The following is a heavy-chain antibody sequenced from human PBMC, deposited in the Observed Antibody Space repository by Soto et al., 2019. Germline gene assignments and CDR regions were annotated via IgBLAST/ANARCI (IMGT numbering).Heavy chain of an antibody. CDR2: ISSSGSTI. CDR3: ARAVVPAAIIRDGPYFDY. Sequence: GGSLRLSCAASGFTFSDYYMGWIRQAPGKGLEWVSYISSSGSTIYYADSVKGRFTISRDNAKNSLYLQMNSLRAEDTAVYYCARAVVPAAIIRDGPYFDYWGQGTLVTVSS. CDR1: GFTFSDYY. V-gene: IGHV3-11*01. J-gene: IGHJ4*02. D-gene: IGHD2-2*01.